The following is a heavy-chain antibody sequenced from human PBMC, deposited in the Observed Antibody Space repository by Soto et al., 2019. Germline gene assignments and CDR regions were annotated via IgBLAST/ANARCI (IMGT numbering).Heavy chain of an antibody. CDR2: IYYSGST. CDR3: ARHLGKQYYYGSGSYPTYSYGMDV. D-gene: IGHD3-10*01. J-gene: IGHJ6*02. V-gene: IGHV4-39*01. CDR1: GGSISSSSYY. Sequence: SETLSLTCTVPGGSISSSSYYWGWIRQPPGKGLEWIGSIYYSGSTYYNPSLKSRVTISVDTSKNQFSLKLSSVTAADTAVYYCARHLGKQYYYGSGSYPTYSYGMDVWGHGTTVTVSS.